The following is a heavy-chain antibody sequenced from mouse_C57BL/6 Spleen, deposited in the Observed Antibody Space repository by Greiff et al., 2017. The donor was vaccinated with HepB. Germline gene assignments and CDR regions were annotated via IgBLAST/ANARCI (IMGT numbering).Heavy chain of an antibody. J-gene: IGHJ3*01. CDR3: AREGGLRRGFAY. CDR2: IDPEDGET. Sequence: EVQGVESGAELVKPGASVKLSCTASGFNIKDYYMHWVKQRTEQGLEWIGRIDPEDGETKYAPKFQGKATITADTSSNTADLQLSSLTSEDTAVYYCAREGGLRRGFAYWGQGTLVTVSA. V-gene: IGHV14-2*01. CDR1: GFNIKDYY. D-gene: IGHD2-4*01.